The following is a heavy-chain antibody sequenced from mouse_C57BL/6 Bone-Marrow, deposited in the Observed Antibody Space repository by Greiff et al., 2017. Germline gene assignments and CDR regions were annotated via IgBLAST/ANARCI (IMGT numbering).Heavy chain of an antibody. CDR3: ARQGIVTAKFAY. Sequence: EVMLVESGGGLVQPGGSLKLSCAASGFTFSDYYMYWVRQTPEKRLEWVAYISNGGGSTYYPDTVKGRFTISRDNAKNTLYLQMSRLKSEDTARYYCARQGIVTAKFAYWGQGTLVTVSA. V-gene: IGHV5-12*01. D-gene: IGHD2-5*01. J-gene: IGHJ3*01. CDR2: ISNGGGST. CDR1: GFTFSDYY.